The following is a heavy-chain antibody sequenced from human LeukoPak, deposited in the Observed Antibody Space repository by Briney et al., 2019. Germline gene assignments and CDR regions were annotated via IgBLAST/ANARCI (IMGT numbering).Heavy chain of an antibody. J-gene: IGHJ4*02. CDR2: ISYDGFNI. V-gene: IGHV3-30*18. CDR1: GFTFSSYG. CDR3: AKDRYRVSGYDYTRDS. D-gene: IGHD5-12*01. Sequence: PVRSLRLSCAASGFTFSSYGMHWVRQAPGKGQEWVAVISYDGFNIYYSASVKDRFSISRNNSQNTLYLQMNSLRAEDTALYYCAKDRYRVSGYDYTRDSWGEGTLVTVSS.